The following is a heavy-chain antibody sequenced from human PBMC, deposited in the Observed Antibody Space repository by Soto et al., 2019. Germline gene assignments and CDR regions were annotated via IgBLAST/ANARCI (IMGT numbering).Heavy chain of an antibody. Sequence: ASVKVSCKASGYTFTSSGISWVRQAPGQGLEWMGWISAYNGNTNYAQKLQGRVTMATDTSTSTAYMELRSLRSDDTAVYYCARDLFGLRAVAAAADWGRGTLVTVSS. D-gene: IGHD6-19*01. V-gene: IGHV1-18*01. CDR1: GYTFTSSG. CDR3: ARDLFGLRAVAAAAD. CDR2: ISAYNGNT. J-gene: IGHJ4*02.